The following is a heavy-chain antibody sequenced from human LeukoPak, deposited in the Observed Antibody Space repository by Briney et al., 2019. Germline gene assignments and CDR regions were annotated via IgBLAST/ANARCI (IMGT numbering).Heavy chain of an antibody. CDR3: ARESSDYDFWSGQDGCCLDY. D-gene: IGHD3-3*01. J-gene: IGHJ4*02. CDR1: GYTFTGYY. Sequence: ASVKVSCKASGYTFTGYYMHWVRQAPGQGLEWMGWINPNSGGTNYAQKFQGRVTMTRDTSISTAYMELSRLRSDDTAVYYCARESSDYDFWSGQDGCCLDYWGQGTLVTVSS. CDR2: INPNSGGT. V-gene: IGHV1-2*02.